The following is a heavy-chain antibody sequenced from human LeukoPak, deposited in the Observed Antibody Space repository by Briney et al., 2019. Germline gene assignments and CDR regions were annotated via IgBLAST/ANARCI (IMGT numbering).Heavy chain of an antibody. CDR2: IYPGDSDT. CDR3: ATLRGSIANPYYYYGMDV. CDR1: GYSFTSYW. V-gene: IGHV5-51*01. J-gene: IGHJ6*02. Sequence: GESLKISCKGSGYSFTSYWIGWVRQMPGKGLEWMGIIYPGDSDTRHSPSFQGQVTISADKSISTAYLQWSSLKASDTAMYYCATLRGSIANPYYYYGMDVWGQGTTVTVSS. D-gene: IGHD6-6*01.